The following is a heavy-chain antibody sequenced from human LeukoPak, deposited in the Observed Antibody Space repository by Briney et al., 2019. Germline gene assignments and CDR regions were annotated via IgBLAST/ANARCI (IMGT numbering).Heavy chain of an antibody. CDR1: GGSISSYY. V-gene: IGHV4-4*07. J-gene: IGHJ3*02. CDR2: IYARGNT. Sequence: PSETLSLTCSVSGGSISSYYWSWIRQPAGKGLEWIGRIYARGNTNYNPSLKSRVTISVDTSKNQFSLKLSSVTAADTAVYFCARDSHAYFDAFDIWGQGTMVTVSS. D-gene: IGHD2/OR15-2a*01. CDR3: ARDSHAYFDAFDI.